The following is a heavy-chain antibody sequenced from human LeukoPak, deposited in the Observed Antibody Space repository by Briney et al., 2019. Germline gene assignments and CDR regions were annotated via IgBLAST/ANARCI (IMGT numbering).Heavy chain of an antibody. CDR1: GGSISSSSYY. J-gene: IGHJ4*02. Sequence: SETLSLTCTVSGGSISSSSYYWGWIRQPPGKGLEWIGSIYYSGSTYYNPSLKSRVTISVDTSKNQFSLKLSSVTAADTAVYYCARVPNYYDSSEGGGYWGQGTLVTVSS. D-gene: IGHD3-22*01. CDR3: ARVPNYYDSSEGGGY. CDR2: IYYSGST. V-gene: IGHV4-39*07.